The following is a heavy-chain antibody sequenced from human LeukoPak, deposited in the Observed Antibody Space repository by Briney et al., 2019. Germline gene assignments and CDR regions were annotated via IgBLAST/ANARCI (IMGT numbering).Heavy chain of an antibody. CDR1: GFSLSTSGVG. CDR2: IYWDDDK. V-gene: IGHV2-5*02. J-gene: IGHJ4*02. CDR3: AHRLVAGRTKWYYFDY. D-gene: IGHD6-19*01. Sequence: SGPTLVKPTQTLTLTCNFSGFSLSTSGVGVGWIRQPPGKALEWLALIYWDDDKRYSPSLKSRLTITKDTSKNQVVLTMTNMDPVDTATYYCAHRLVAGRTKWYYFDYWGQGTLGTVSS.